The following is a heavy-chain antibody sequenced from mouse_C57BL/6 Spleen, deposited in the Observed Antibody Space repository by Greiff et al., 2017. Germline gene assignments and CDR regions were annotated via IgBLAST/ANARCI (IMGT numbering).Heavy chain of an antibody. V-gene: IGHV2-6-1*01. CDR3: ARHRDYDYYYAMDY. Sequence: VQLKESGPGLVAPSQSLSITCTVSGFSLTSYGVHWVRQPPGKGLEWLVVIWSDGSTTYNSALKSRLSISKDNSKSQVFLKMNSLQTDDTAMYYCARHRDYDYYYAMDYWGQGTSVTVSS. J-gene: IGHJ4*01. CDR2: IWSDGST. D-gene: IGHD2-4*01. CDR1: GFSLTSYG.